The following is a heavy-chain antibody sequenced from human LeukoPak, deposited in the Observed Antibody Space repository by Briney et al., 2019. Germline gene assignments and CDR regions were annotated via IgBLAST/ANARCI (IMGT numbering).Heavy chain of an antibody. J-gene: IGHJ2*01. CDR3: ARHLPYWYFDL. CDR1: GGSIGSYY. CDR2: IYYSGST. Sequence: PSETLSLTCTVSGGSIGSYYWSWIRQPPGKGLEWIGYIYYSGSTNYNPSLKSRVTISVDTSKNQLSLKLSSVTAADTAVYYCARHLPYWYFDLWGRGTLVTFSS. V-gene: IGHV4-59*08.